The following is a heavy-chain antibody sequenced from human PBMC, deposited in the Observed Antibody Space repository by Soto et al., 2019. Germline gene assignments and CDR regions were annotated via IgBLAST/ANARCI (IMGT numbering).Heavy chain of an antibody. CDR2: VHTSGST. CDR3: ARETAVASTGWLDP. CDR1: GDSISSYF. J-gene: IGHJ5*02. D-gene: IGHD6-19*01. Sequence: SETLSLTCTVSGDSISSYFWSWIRQPAGKGLEWIGRVHTSGSTTYNPSLKSRVTMSVDTSKSQFSLKLTSVTAADTAVYYCARETAVASTGWLDPWGQGTLVTVSS. V-gene: IGHV4-4*07.